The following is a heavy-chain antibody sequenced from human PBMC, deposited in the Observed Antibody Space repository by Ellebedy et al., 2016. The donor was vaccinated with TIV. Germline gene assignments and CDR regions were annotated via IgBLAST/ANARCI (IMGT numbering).Heavy chain of an antibody. D-gene: IGHD6-19*01. J-gene: IGHJ4*02. CDR1: GFTSRSYA. CDR3: ARGLPMGSSGWDY. Sequence: GESLKISCAASGFTSRSYAMSWVRQGPGKGLEWLSYISGTSNTIYYADSVKGRFTISRDNAENSLYLQMSSLRAEDSALYYCARGLPMGSSGWDYWGQGTLVTVSS. CDR2: ISGTSNTI. V-gene: IGHV3-48*01.